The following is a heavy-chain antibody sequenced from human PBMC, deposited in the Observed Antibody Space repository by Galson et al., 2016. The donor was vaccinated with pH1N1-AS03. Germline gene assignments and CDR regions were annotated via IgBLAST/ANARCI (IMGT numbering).Heavy chain of an antibody. D-gene: IGHD2/OR15-2a*01. CDR2: IDSDGSNT. CDR3: ADPFGLP. J-gene: IGHJ4*02. CDR1: GFTFSSYW. Sequence: SLRLSCAASGFTFSSYWMHWVRHLPGKGLAWVSGIDSDGSNTYYADSVRGRFTISRDNAKNTLYLQTNRLRAEDTALYYCADPFGLPWGQGTLITVSS. V-gene: IGHV3-74*01.